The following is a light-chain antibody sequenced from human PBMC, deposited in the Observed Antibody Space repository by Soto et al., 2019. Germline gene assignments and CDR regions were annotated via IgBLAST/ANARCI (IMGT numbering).Light chain of an antibody. J-gene: IGLJ1*01. V-gene: IGLV1-40*01. CDR1: ISNLGSNP. CDR3: QSFDNSLRGARV. CDR2: GNT. Sequence: SVLTHPPSSSAPPGQRVTLSCSRSISNLGSNPVYWHQQLPVTAPKLLIFGNTNRPSGVPDRFPGSKSDTSASLAITGLQAEDGADYSGQSFDNSLRGARVFGTGTKGTAL.